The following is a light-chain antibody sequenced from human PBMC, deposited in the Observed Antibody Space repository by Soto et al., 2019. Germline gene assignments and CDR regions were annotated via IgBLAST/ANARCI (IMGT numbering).Light chain of an antibody. CDR2: LEGSGSY. CDR3: ETWDSNTHV. J-gene: IGLJ3*02. CDR1: SGHSSYI. Sequence: QLVLTQSSSASASLGSWVKLTCTLSSGHSSYIIAWHQQQPGKAPRYLMKLEGSGSYNKGSGVPDRFSGSSSGADRYLTISNLQFEDEADYYCETWDSNTHVFGGGTKLTVL. V-gene: IGLV4-60*02.